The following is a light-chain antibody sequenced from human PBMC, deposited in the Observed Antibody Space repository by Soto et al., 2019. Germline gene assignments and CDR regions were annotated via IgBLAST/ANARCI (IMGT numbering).Light chain of an antibody. Sequence: QSALTQQPSVSEAPGQRVTISCTGSSSNIGAGYEAHWYQQVPGTAPKLLIYENNNRPSGVPDRFSGSKSGTSASLAITGLQADDEAEYYCQSYDSSLSGYVFGTGTKLTVL. CDR3: QSYDSSLSGYV. CDR2: ENN. V-gene: IGLV1-40*01. J-gene: IGLJ1*01. CDR1: SSNIGAGYE.